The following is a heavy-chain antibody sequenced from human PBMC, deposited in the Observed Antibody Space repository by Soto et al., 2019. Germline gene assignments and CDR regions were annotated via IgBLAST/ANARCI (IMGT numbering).Heavy chain of an antibody. V-gene: IGHV4-59*01. CDR3: ATNYYYDGSGYYPFDN. CDR2: IYYSGST. CDR1: GGSISSYY. J-gene: IGHJ4*02. Sequence: PSETLSLTCTVSGGSISSYYWNWIRQPPGKGLEWIGYIYYSGSTNYNPSLKSRVTISVDTSKNQFSLKLSSVTAADTAVYYCATNYYYDGSGYYPFDNWGQGTLVTVPQ. D-gene: IGHD3-22*01.